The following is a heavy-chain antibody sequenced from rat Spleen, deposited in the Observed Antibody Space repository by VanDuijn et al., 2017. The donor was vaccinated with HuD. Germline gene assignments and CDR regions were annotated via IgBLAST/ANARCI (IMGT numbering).Heavy chain of an antibody. CDR1: GFTFSDYY. CDR3: TTAGDYSSLYVMDA. CDR2: ISYDGSST. J-gene: IGHJ4*01. D-gene: IGHD1-2*01. Sequence: EVQLVESGGGLVQPGRSLKLSCAASGFTFSDYYMAWVRQAPKKGLEWVASISYDGSSTYYRDSVKGRFTISRDNAKSTLDLKMDSLRLEDTATYYCTTAGDYSSLYVMDALGQGASVTVSS. V-gene: IGHV5-20*01.